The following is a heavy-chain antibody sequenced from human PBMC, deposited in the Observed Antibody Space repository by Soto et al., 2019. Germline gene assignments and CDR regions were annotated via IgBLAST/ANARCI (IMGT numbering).Heavy chain of an antibody. CDR3: ARGLPPLGGSL. V-gene: IGHV4-31*03. Sequence: SETLSLTCSVSGYSITAGGYYWSWIRQHPGKGLEWIGSFYSSGSIIYNPSLKSRVSISGDTSRNQFSMTLTSVTAADTAVYYCARGLPPLGGSLWGQGTLVTVSS. CDR1: GYSITAGGYY. D-gene: IGHD2-15*01. J-gene: IGHJ4*02. CDR2: FYSSGSI.